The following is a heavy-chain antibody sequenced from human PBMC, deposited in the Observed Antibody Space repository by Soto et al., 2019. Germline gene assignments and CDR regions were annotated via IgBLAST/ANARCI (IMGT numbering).Heavy chain of an antibody. CDR2: INYSGNT. D-gene: IGHD2-15*01. CDR1: GGSFSDFY. V-gene: IGHV4-34*01. CDR3: SCYARDY. J-gene: IGHJ4*02. Sequence: QVQLQQWGAGLLKPSETLSLTCAVYGGSFSDFYWSWIRQSPGKGLEWLGEINYSGNTNYNPSFKSRITISVDTSKKELYLKLTSVTAADTAIYYCSCYARDYWGQGTLVTVSS.